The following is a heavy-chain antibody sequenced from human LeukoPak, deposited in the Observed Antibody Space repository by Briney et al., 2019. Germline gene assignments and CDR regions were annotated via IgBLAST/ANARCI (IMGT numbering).Heavy chain of an antibody. CDR3: ANPYSPNCSSTSCPLDY. Sequence: GGSLTLSCAVSGLTFSSYAMSWVRQAPGKGKELVSAISGSGGSTYYADSVKGRFTISRDNSKNTLYLQMNSLRAEDTAVYYCANPYSPNCSSTSCPLDYWGQGTLVTVSS. J-gene: IGHJ4*02. V-gene: IGHV3-23*01. CDR1: GLTFSSYA. D-gene: IGHD2-2*01. CDR2: ISGSGGST.